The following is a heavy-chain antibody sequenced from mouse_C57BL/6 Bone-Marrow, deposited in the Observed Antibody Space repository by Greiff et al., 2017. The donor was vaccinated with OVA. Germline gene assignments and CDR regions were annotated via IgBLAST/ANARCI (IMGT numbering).Heavy chain of an antibody. D-gene: IGHD4-1*01. J-gene: IGHJ3*01. V-gene: IGHV1-81*01. Sequence: VQLQQSGAELARPGASVKLSCKASGYTFTSYGISWVKQRTGQGLEWIGEIYPRSGNTYYNEKFKGKATLTADKSASTAYMELRSLTSEDSAVYFCARSGNWDWFADWGQGTLVTVSA. CDR3: ARSGNWDWFAD. CDR2: IYPRSGNT. CDR1: GYTFTSYG.